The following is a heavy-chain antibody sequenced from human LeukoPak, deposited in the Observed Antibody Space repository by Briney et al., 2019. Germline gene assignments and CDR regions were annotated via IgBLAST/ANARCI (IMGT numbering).Heavy chain of an antibody. V-gene: IGHV4-38-2*01. CDR1: GYSITTGRY. CDR3: ARSLSTAGIDY. CDR2: VYHSGST. Sequence: SGTLSLTCAVSGYSITTGRYWGWIRRPPGKGLEWIGSVYHSGSTYYNPSLKSRVTISVDTSKNQFSLNLRSVTAADTAVYYCARSLSTAGIDYWGQGTLVTVSS. D-gene: IGHD2-2*01. J-gene: IGHJ4*02.